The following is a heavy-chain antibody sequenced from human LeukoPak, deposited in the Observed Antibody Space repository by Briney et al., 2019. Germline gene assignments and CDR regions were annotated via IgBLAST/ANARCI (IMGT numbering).Heavy chain of an antibody. J-gene: IGHJ6*02. Sequence: GGSLRLSCAASGFTFSSYGMHWVRQAPGKGLEWVAIIWYDGSNKYYADSVEGRFTISRDNSKNMLYLQMNSLRAEDTAVYYCASQYYDFWSGYYNGRDDGMDVWGQGTTVTVSS. CDR2: IWYDGSNK. D-gene: IGHD3-3*01. CDR3: ASQYYDFWSGYYNGRDDGMDV. CDR1: GFTFSSYG. V-gene: IGHV3-33*08.